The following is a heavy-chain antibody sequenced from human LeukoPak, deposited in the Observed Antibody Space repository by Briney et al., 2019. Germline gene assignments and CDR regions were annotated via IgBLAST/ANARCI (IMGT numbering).Heavy chain of an antibody. CDR3: AKEPQESTSELSDYFDY. J-gene: IGHJ4*02. Sequence: GGSLRLSCAASGFTFSIYAMSWVRRAPGKGLEWVSAISGSGGTTYHADSVRGRFTISRDNSKNTLYLQINSLRAEDTAVYYCAKEPQESTSELSDYFDYWGQGTLVTVSS. CDR1: GFTFSIYA. D-gene: IGHD1-1*01. V-gene: IGHV3-23*01. CDR2: ISGSGGTT.